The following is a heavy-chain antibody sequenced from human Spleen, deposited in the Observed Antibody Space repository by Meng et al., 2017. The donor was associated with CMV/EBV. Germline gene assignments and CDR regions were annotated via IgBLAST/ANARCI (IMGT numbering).Heavy chain of an antibody. Sequence: ASVKVSCKASGDTFSNYAISWVRQAPGQGLEWMGSINPNSDGADYAQSFQGRVTMTRDTSISTTYMELSRLRSDDTAVYFCARTRVPGYCGSTSCPDAFDVWGQGTMVTVSS. V-gene: IGHV1-2*02. CDR2: INPNSDGA. CDR3: ARTRVPGYCGSTSCPDAFDV. D-gene: IGHD2-2*01. J-gene: IGHJ3*01. CDR1: GDTFSNYA.